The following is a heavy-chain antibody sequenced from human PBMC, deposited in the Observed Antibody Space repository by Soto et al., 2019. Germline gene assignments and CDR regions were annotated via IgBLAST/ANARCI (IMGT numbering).Heavy chain of an antibody. CDR3: AHRRHIQFYDAFDI. J-gene: IGHJ3*02. CDR2: IYLDDDK. V-gene: IGHV2-5*02. D-gene: IGHD2-21*01. CDR1: GLSLNTSAVG. Sequence: QITLKESGPTLVKPTQTLTLTCTFSGLSLNTSAVGVGWIRQPPGKALEWLALIYLDDDKYYSPSLKSRLTITKDTSKNQVVLTMTNMDPVDTATYYCAHRRHIQFYDAFDIWGQVTMVTVSA.